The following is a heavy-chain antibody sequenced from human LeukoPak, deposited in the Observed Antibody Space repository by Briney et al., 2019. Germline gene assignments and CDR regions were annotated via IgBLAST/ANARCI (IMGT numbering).Heavy chain of an antibody. Sequence: GGSLRHSCAASGFTFSSYSMNWVRQAPGKGLEWVSSISSSSSYIYYADSVKGRFTISRDNAKNSLYLQMNSLRAEDTAVYYCARLRDNWNDPYYYYGMDVWGKGTTVTVSS. D-gene: IGHD1-20*01. CDR3: ARLRDNWNDPYYYYGMDV. V-gene: IGHV3-21*01. J-gene: IGHJ6*04. CDR1: GFTFSSYS. CDR2: ISSSSSYI.